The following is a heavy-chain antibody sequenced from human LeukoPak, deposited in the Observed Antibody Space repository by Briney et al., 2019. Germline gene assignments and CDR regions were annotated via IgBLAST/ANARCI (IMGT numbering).Heavy chain of an antibody. V-gene: IGHV4-4*07. D-gene: IGHD5-12*01. Sequence: PSETLSLTCTVSGGSISSSYWTWIRQPAGRGLEWIGRISLSGSTNYNPSLKSRVTMSVDTSQNQFSLKLSSVTAADTAVYYCAGRYSGYADDWGQGTLVTVSS. CDR3: AGRYSGYADD. CDR2: ISLSGST. CDR1: GGSISSSY. J-gene: IGHJ4*02.